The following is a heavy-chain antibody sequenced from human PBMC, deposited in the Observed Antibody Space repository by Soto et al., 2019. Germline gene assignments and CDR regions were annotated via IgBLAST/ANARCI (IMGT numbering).Heavy chain of an antibody. CDR1: GITFSTYA. Sequence: QVQLVQSGAEGKKPGASVKVSCKASGITFSTYAIHWVRQAPGQRLEWMGWINAGNGNTRYSQKFQGRVTLTRDTSASTAYMDLSSLRSEDTAIYYCARAISGYVTWGQGTLVTVSS. CDR2: INAGNGNT. J-gene: IGHJ5*02. D-gene: IGHD5-12*01. V-gene: IGHV1-3*01. CDR3: ARAISGYVT.